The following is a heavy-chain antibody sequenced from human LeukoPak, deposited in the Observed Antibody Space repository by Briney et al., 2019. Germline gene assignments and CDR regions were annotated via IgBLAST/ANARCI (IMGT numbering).Heavy chain of an antibody. Sequence: PSETLSLTCAVYGGSFSGYYWSWIRQPPGKGLEWIGEINHSGSTNYNPSLKSRVTISVDTSKNQFSLKLSSVTAADTAVYYCARAPYYYDSSGYCDYWGQGTLVTVS. CDR1: GGSFSGYY. D-gene: IGHD3-22*01. CDR3: ARAPYYYDSSGYCDY. J-gene: IGHJ4*02. V-gene: IGHV4-34*01. CDR2: INHSGST.